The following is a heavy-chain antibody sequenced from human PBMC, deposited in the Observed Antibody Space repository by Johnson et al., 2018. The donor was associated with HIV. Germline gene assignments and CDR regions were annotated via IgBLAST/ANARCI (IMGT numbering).Heavy chain of an antibody. J-gene: IGHJ3*02. D-gene: IGHD3-22*01. V-gene: IGHV3-NL1*01. CDR3: ARGKITMIVGTSYAFDI. Sequence: QVQLVESGGGVVQPGGSLRLSCAASGFNFNTCGMHWVRQAPGKGLEWVSVIYSGGSTYYADSVKGRYTISRDNSKNTLYLQMGSLRAEDRAVYYCARGKITMIVGTSYAFDIWGQGTMVTVSS. CDR2: IYSGGST. CDR1: GFNFNTCG.